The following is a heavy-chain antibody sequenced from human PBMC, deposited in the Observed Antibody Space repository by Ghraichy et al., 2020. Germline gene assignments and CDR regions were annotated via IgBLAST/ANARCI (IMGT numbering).Heavy chain of an antibody. Sequence: GESLNISCAASGFTFSSYAMSWVRQAPGKGLEWVSSISVSGTSTYYADSVKGRFTISRDNSKNTLFLQMNSLRAEDTAIYYCAKDPKSDYWSLGTLVTVSS. J-gene: IGHJ4*02. CDR1: GFTFSSYA. V-gene: IGHV3-23*01. CDR2: ISVSGTST. CDR3: AKDPKSDY.